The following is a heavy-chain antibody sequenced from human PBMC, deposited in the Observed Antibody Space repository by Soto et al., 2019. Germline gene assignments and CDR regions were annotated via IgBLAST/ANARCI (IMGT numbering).Heavy chain of an antibody. CDR1: GFTFRGYS. CDR2: TSSDGATT. V-gene: IGHV3-30*04. Sequence: PGGSLTLSYATSGFTFRGYSMHWLRQAPGKELEWVAVTSSDGATTYYADSVRGRFTVSRDNSKRTLFLQMKSLIPDDTAVYYCAREVVLTEWFFDNWGQGILVIVSS. D-gene: IGHD3-3*01. J-gene: IGHJ4*02. CDR3: AREVVLTEWFFDN.